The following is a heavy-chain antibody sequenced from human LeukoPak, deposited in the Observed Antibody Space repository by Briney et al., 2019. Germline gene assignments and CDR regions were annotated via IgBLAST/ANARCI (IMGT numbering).Heavy chain of an antibody. D-gene: IGHD3-22*01. J-gene: IGHJ4*02. CDR3: ARDQGENYDSSGYYPY. Sequence: KPGRSLRLSCAASGFTFSNYYMSWIRQAPGKGLEWVSYISGSSGSTNYADSVMGRFTISRDNGKNSLYLQMNSLRAEDTAVYYCARDQGENYDSSGYYPYWGQGTLVTVSS. CDR1: GFTFSNYY. V-gene: IGHV3-11*06. CDR2: ISGSSGST.